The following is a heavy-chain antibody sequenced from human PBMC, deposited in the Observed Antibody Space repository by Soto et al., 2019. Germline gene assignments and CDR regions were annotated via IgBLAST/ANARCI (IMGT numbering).Heavy chain of an antibody. CDR2: TRDKTHSYTT. CDR3: ARGIVATGYFDY. V-gene: IGHV3-72*01. CDR1: GFTLSDHY. D-gene: IGHD5-12*01. Sequence: GGSLRLSCAASGFTLSDHYMDWVRQAPGKGLEWVGRTRDKTHSYTTEYAASVKGRFTVSRDDSKNSLYLQMTNVKTEDTAVYYCARGIVATGYFDYWGQGTLVTVSS. J-gene: IGHJ4*02.